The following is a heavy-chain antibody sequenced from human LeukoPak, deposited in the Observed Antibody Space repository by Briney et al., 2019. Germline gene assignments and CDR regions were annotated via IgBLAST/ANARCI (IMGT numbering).Heavy chain of an antibody. V-gene: IGHV1-69*10. Sequence: ASVNVSYKASGGTFSSYAISWVRQAPGQGLEWRGGIITILGIANYAQEFQGRVTITADKSTSTAYMELSSLRSEDTAVYYCARHYYDSSGYYFPFDYWGQGTLVTVSS. J-gene: IGHJ4*02. CDR3: ARHYYDSSGYYFPFDY. D-gene: IGHD3-22*01. CDR1: GGTFSSYA. CDR2: IITILGIA.